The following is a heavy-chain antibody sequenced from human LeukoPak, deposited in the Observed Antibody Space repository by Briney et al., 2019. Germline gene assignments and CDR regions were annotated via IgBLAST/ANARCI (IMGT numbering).Heavy chain of an antibody. CDR3: AGRSGYYTPTYFDY. V-gene: IGHV4-59*01. Sequence: PSETLSLTCTVSGGSISGYYWSWIRQPPGKGLEWIGYIYYSGSTNYNPSLKSRVTISVDTSKNQFSLKLSSVTAADTAVYYCAGRSGYYTPTYFDYWGLGTLVTVSS. CDR2: IYYSGST. D-gene: IGHD3-3*01. CDR1: GGSISGYY. J-gene: IGHJ4*02.